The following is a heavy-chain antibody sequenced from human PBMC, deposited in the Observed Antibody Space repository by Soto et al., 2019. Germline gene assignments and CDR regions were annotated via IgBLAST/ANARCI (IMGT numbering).Heavy chain of an antibody. CDR2: TNPKSGGT. CDR1: GYTFTGYY. V-gene: IGHV1-2*02. Sequence: ASVKASGKASGYTFTGYYMHWVRQAPGQGLEWMGWTNPKSGGTNYEQKFQGGVTMTRDTSISTAYMELSRLRSDDTAVYYCARDYYYGMDGRGQGTTVTVSS. J-gene: IGHJ6*02. CDR3: ARDYYYGMDG.